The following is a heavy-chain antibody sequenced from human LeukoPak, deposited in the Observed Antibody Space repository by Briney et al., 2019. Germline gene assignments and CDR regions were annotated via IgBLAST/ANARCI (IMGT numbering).Heavy chain of an antibody. V-gene: IGHV3-13*01. D-gene: IGHD4-17*01. J-gene: IGHJ4*02. CDR2: IGTAGDT. Sequence: GGSLRLSCAASGFTFSSYDMHWVRQATGKGLEWVSAIGTAGDTYYPGSVKGRFTISRENAKNSLYLQMNSLRAGDTAVYYCARGRYGDYGGNFDYWGQGTLVTVSS. CDR1: GFTFSSYD. CDR3: ARGRYGDYGGNFDY.